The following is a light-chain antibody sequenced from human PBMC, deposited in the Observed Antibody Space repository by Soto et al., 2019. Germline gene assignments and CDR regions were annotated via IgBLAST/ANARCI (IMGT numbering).Light chain of an antibody. Sequence: IHMTQSPSSLSASVGDRVTITCRASQRITTYLNWYQQKPGEAPKLLISTSGTLQRGVPSRFSGSGSGTDFTLTITSLQPADFATYFCQQTYSTPYTFDQGTQLEFK. CDR2: TSG. J-gene: IGKJ2*01. V-gene: IGKV1-39*01. CDR3: QQTYSTPYT. CDR1: QRITTY.